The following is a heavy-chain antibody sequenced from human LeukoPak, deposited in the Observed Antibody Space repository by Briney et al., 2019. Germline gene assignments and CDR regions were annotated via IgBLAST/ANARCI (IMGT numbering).Heavy chain of an antibody. CDR1: GGSISSYY. Sequence: PSETLSLTCTVSGGSISSYYWSWIRQPAGKGLEWIGRIYTSGSTNYNPSLKSRVTMSVDTSKNQFSLKLSSVNAADTAVYYCARAHQYYDYVWGSYRSYYFDYWGQGTLVTVSS. CDR3: ARAHQYYDYVWGSYRSYYFDY. D-gene: IGHD3-16*02. J-gene: IGHJ4*02. CDR2: IYTSGST. V-gene: IGHV4-4*07.